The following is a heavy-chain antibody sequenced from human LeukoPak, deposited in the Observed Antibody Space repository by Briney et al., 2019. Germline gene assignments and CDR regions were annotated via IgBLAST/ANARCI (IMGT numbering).Heavy chain of an antibody. Sequence: PSETLSLTCTVSGGSISSYYWSWLRQPPGKGLEWIGYIYYSGSTNYNPSLKSRVTISVDTSKNQSSLKLSSVTAADTAVYYCARFAVGATDDYWGQGTLVTVSS. D-gene: IGHD1-26*01. CDR2: IYYSGST. CDR1: GGSISSYY. CDR3: ARFAVGATDDY. V-gene: IGHV4-59*01. J-gene: IGHJ4*02.